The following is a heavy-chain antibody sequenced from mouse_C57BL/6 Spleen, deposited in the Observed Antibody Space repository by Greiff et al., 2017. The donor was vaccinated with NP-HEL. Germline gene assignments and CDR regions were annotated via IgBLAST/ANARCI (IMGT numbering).Heavy chain of an antibody. CDR2: IYPGDGDT. Sequence: VQLQQSGPELVKPGASVKISCKASGYAFSSSWMNWVKQRPGKGLEWIGRIYPGDGDTNYNGKFKGKATLTADKSSSTAYMQLSSLTSEDSAVYFCARSDGNCAMDYWGQGTSVTVSS. CDR1: GYAFSSSW. CDR3: ARSDGNCAMDY. D-gene: IGHD2-3*01. J-gene: IGHJ4*01. V-gene: IGHV1-82*01.